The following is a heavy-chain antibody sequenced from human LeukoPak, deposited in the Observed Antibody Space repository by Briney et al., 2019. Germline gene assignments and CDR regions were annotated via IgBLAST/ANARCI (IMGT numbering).Heavy chain of an antibody. D-gene: IGHD3-22*01. CDR1: GGTFSSYA. J-gene: IGHJ4*02. CDR2: IIPIFGTA. Sequence: SVKVSCKASGGTFSSYAISWVRRAPGQGLEWMGGIIPIFGTANYAQKFQGRVTITADESTSTAYMELSSLRSEDTAVYYCARDSGSYYYDSSGYYSMGTLDYWGQGTLVTVSS. CDR3: ARDSGSYYYDSSGYYSMGTLDY. V-gene: IGHV1-69*13.